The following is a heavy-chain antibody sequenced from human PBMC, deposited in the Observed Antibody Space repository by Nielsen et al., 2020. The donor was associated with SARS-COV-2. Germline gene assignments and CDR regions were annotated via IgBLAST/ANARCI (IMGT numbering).Heavy chain of an antibody. CDR3: ARAPDIVQVPTATPI. CDR1: GASLSSGSYY. Sequence: SETLSLTCTVSGASLSSGSYYWTWIRQPAGKGLEWIGRIFATGSTNYNPSLKSRVTISVDTSKNQFSLKVTSVTAADTAVYYCARAPDIVQVPTATPIWGQGTMVTVSS. J-gene: IGHJ3*02. V-gene: IGHV4-61*02. CDR2: IFATGST. D-gene: IGHD2-15*01.